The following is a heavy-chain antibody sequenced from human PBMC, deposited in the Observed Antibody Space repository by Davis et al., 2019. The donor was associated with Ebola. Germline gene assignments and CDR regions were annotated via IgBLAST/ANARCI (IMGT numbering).Heavy chain of an antibody. Sequence: GESLKISCAASGFTFSSYAMSWVRQAPGKGLEWVANIKQDGSEKYYVDSVKGRFTISRDNAKNSLYLQMNSLRAEDTAVYYCARGGLRMPFDLWGRGTLVTVSS. CDR2: IKQDGSEK. D-gene: IGHD2-15*01. CDR1: GFTFSSYA. CDR3: ARGGLRMPFDL. V-gene: IGHV3-7*03. J-gene: IGHJ2*01.